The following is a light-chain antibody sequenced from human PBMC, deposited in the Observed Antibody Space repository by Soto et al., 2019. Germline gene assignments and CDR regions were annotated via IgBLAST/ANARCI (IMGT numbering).Light chain of an antibody. Sequence: EIVLTQSPGTLXXSPXXRSPLSFWASQSVSGNFLAWYQVKPGQAPRLVIYGASNRATGIPDRFSGSGSGTDFTLTISRLEPEDFAVYYCQQYSSAPLTFGQGTKVDIK. CDR3: QQYSSAPLT. CDR2: GAS. V-gene: IGKV3-20*01. J-gene: IGKJ1*01. CDR1: QSVSGNF.